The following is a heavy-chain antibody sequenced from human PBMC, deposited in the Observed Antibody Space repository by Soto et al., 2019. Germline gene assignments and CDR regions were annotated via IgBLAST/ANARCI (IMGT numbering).Heavy chain of an antibody. CDR2: IIPMFGPA. Sequence: QVQLVQSGAEVKKPGSSVKVSCKASGTTFSSYAISWVRQAPGQGLLWMGGIIPMFGPANYSQRFLGRVTITADESTTTAYMELTSLRSDDTAVYYCARGNPRGITLLRGVTVTWFDTWGQGTLVTVTS. D-gene: IGHD3-10*01. J-gene: IGHJ5*02. CDR3: ARGNPRGITLLRGVTVTWFDT. CDR1: GTTFSSYA. V-gene: IGHV1-69*01.